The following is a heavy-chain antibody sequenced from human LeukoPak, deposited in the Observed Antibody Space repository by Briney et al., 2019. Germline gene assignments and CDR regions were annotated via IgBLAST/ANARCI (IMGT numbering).Heavy chain of an antibody. Sequence: SGGSLRLSCAVSGFTFSSYSMNWVRQAPGKGLEWVSSISDGSNYIYHSDSVKGRFTISRDNSKDTLYLQMSSVRVDDTAVYYCARDRGRYYDSRGFYWGYYFDSWGQGILVTVST. CDR1: GFTFSSYS. D-gene: IGHD3-22*01. V-gene: IGHV3-21*04. CDR3: ARDRGRYYDSRGFYWGYYFDS. CDR2: ISDGSNYI. J-gene: IGHJ4*02.